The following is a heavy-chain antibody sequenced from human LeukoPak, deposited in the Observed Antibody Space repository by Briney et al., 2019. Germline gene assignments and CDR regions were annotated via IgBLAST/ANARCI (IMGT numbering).Heavy chain of an antibody. Sequence: SETLSLICAVYGGSFSGYYWSWLRQPPGKGLEWIGEINHSGSTNYNPSLKSRGTISVDTSKNQFSLKLSSVTAADTAVYYCARVPTYYDILTGYYRRGSWFDPWGQGTLVTVSS. CDR1: GGSFSGYY. CDR2: INHSGST. CDR3: ARVPTYYDILTGYYRRGSWFDP. V-gene: IGHV4-34*01. D-gene: IGHD3-9*01. J-gene: IGHJ5*02.